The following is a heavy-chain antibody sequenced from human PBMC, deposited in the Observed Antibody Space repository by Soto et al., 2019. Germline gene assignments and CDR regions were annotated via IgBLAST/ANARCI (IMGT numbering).Heavy chain of an antibody. CDR2: IYYSGST. V-gene: IGHV4-59*01. Sequence: SETLSLTCTVSGGSISSYYWSWIRQPPGKGLEWIGYIYYSGSTNYNPSLKSRVTISVDTSKNQFSLKLSSVTAADTAVYYCAREVVEYYYYYYMDVWGKGTTVTVSS. D-gene: IGHD2-2*01. CDR3: AREVVEYYYYYYMDV. CDR1: GGSISSYY. J-gene: IGHJ6*03.